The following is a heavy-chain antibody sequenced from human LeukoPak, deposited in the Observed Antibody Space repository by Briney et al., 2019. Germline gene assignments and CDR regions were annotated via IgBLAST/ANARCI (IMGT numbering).Heavy chain of an antibody. V-gene: IGHV3-23*01. CDR3: XXEKVYYYGSGEIDP. CDR2: ISGSGGST. Sequence: GGSLRLSCAASGFTFSSYAMSWVRQAPGKGLEWVSAISGSGGSTYYADSVKGRFTISRDNSKNTLYLQMNSLRAEDTAVYYCXXEKVYYYGSGEIDPWGQGTLVTVSS. D-gene: IGHD3-10*01. J-gene: IGHJ5*02. CDR1: GFTFSSYA.